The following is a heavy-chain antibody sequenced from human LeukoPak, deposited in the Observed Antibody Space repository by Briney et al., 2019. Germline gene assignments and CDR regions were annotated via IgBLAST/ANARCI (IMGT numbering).Heavy chain of an antibody. J-gene: IGHJ1*01. D-gene: IGHD4/OR15-4a*01. Sequence: GGSLRLSCAASGFGFTSFALHWVRQPPGKGLEWLSVTSWDDCHKTYTDSVQGRFTISRDNSKDTLYLQMNSLRPEDTAIYFCARDSEDYGDQFRDLWGEGTPVTVPS. CDR3: ARDSEDYGDQFRDL. CDR2: TSWDDCHK. V-gene: IGHV3-30*04. CDR1: GFGFTSFA.